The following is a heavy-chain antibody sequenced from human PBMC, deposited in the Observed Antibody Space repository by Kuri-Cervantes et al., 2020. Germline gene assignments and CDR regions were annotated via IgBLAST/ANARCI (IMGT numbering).Heavy chain of an antibody. Sequence: SETLSLSCTVSGGSISSYYWSWIRQPPGKGLEWIGYIYYSGSTNYNPSLKSRVTISVDTSKNQFSLNLTSVTTADTALYYCARRFYSSGWPVFDFWGQGSLVTVSS. D-gene: IGHD6-19*01. CDR3: ARRFYSSGWPVFDF. J-gene: IGHJ4*02. CDR1: GGSISSYY. V-gene: IGHV4-59*13. CDR2: IYYSGST.